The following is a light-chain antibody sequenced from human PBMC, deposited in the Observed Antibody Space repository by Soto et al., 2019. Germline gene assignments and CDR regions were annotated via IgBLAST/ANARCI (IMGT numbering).Light chain of an antibody. Sequence: QPVLTQSSSASASLGSSVKLTCTLSSGHSTYIIAWHQQQPGKAPRYLMKLEGSGSYNKGSGIPHRFSGSSSGADRYLTIPNLQFEDEADYYCETWDTNVVVFGGGTKLTVL. J-gene: IGLJ2*01. CDR3: ETWDTNVVV. CDR1: SGHSTYI. V-gene: IGLV4-60*02. CDR2: LEGSGSY.